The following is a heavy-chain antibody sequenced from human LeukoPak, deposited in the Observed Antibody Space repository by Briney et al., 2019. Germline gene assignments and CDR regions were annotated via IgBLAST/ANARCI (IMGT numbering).Heavy chain of an antibody. J-gene: IGHJ4*02. D-gene: IGHD3-22*01. V-gene: IGHV1-3*03. Sequence: ASVKVSCKASGYTFTSYAMHWVRQAPGQRLEWMGWINAGNGNTKYSQEFQGRVTITRDTSASTAYMELSSLRSEDMAVYYCARGAGDSSGYYYFDYWGQGTLVTVSS. CDR2: INAGNGNT. CDR1: GYTFTSYA. CDR3: ARGAGDSSGYYYFDY.